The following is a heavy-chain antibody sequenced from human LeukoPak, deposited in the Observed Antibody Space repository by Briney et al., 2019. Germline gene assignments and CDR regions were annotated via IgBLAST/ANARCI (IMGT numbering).Heavy chain of an antibody. J-gene: IGHJ4*02. CDR3: AKDRRGCSGTSCYDRFDY. D-gene: IGHD2-2*01. Sequence: PGGSLRLSCAASGFTFSSYAMSWVRQAPWKGLEWVSAISDSGGNTYYADSVKGRFTISRDNSKNTVYLQMNSLRAEDTAEYYCAKDRRGCSGTSCYDRFDYWGPGTLVTVSS. CDR2: ISDSGGNT. CDR1: GFTFSSYA. V-gene: IGHV3-23*01.